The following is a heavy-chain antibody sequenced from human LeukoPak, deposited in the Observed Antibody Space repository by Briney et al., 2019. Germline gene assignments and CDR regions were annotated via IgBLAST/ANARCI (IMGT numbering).Heavy chain of an antibody. CDR1: GGSISSYY. CDR3: ARDSDYDSSGYAFDI. Sequence: SETLSLTCTVSGGSISSYYWSWIRQPPGQGLEWIGYIYYSGSTNYNPSLKSRVTISVDTSKNQFSLKLSSVTAADTAVYYCARDSDYDSSGYAFDIWGQGTMVTVSS. J-gene: IGHJ3*02. CDR2: IYYSGST. D-gene: IGHD3-22*01. V-gene: IGHV4-59*01.